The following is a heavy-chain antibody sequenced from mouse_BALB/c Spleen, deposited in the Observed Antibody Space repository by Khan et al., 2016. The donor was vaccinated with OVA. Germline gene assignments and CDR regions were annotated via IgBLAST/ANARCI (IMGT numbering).Heavy chain of an antibody. Sequence: VQLQQSGPGLVKPSQSLSLTCTVSGYSITSCYVSNFLRPFPGNKLELMGFISYSGCTNYHPSLTSRFSITRDTSKNQFFLQWNSVTTEDTAKYYCARTARIKYWGQGTTLTVAA. J-gene: IGHJ2*01. CDR1: GYSITSCYV. CDR2: ISYSGCT. D-gene: IGHD1-2*01. CDR3: ARTARIKY. V-gene: IGHV3-2*02.